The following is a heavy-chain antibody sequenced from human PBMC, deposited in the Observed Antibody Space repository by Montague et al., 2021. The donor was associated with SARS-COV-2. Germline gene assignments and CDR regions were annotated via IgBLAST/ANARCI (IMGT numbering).Heavy chain of an antibody. CDR1: GGSISSYY. D-gene: IGHD3-9*01. CDR3: ARHAHGYFDRLNEGYFDY. J-gene: IGHJ4*02. CDR2: IYYSGST. V-gene: IGHV4-59*08. Sequence: SETLSLTCTVSGGSISSYYWSWIRQPPGKGLEWIGYIYYSGSTNYNPSLKSRVTISVDTSKNQFSLKLSSVTAADTAVYYCARHAHGYFDRLNEGYFDYWGQGTLVTVSS.